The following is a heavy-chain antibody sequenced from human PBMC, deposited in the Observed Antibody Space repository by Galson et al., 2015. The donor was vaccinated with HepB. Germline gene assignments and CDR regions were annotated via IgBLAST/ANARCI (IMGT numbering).Heavy chain of an antibody. CDR2: ISYDGSNK. J-gene: IGHJ4*02. D-gene: IGHD1/OR15-1a*01. V-gene: IGHV3-30-3*01. CDR1: GFMFTNYA. CDR3: AAAYNTNWHTFHY. Sequence: SLRLSCAASGFMFTNYALHWVRQAPGKGPEWVALISYDGSNKHYADAVKGRFTISRDNSMHTLCLQMDSLRAEDTAVYYCAAAYNTNWHTFHYWGQGTLVTVSS.